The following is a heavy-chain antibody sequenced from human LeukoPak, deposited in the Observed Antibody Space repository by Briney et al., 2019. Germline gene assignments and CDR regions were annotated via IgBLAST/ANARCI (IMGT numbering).Heavy chain of an antibody. CDR3: VRGTRTFRY. D-gene: IGHD3-3*02. J-gene: IGHJ4*02. V-gene: IGHV3-7*01. Sequence: PGGSLRLSCAASGITVSRNYMSWVRQAPGKGLEWVANIKPDGSEKYSVDSVKGRFTISRDNAKNSLYLQMSSLRAEDTAVYYCVRGTRTFRYWGQGTLVTVSS. CDR1: GITVSRNY. CDR2: IKPDGSEK.